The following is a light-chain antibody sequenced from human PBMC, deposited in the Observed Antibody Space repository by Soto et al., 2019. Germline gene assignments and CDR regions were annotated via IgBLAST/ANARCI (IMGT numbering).Light chain of an antibody. V-gene: IGKV3-20*01. J-gene: IGKJ4*01. CDR3: QQYDRSPLIT. CDR1: QTVNSNY. CDR2: GAS. Sequence: EIVLTQSPGPLSLSPGERATLSCRASQTVNSNYLAWYQQRAGQAPRLLIYGASTRAADIPDRFSGSGSGTDFTLTISRLEPEDLAVYYCQQYDRSPLITFGGGTKVEIK.